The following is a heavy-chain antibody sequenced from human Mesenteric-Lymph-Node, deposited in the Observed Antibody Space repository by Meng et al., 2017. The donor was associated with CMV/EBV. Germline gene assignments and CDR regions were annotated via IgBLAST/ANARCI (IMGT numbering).Heavy chain of an antibody. Sequence: SQTLSLTCAVYGGSFSGYYWSWIRQPPGKGLEWIGEINHSGSTNYNPSLKSRVTISVDTSKNQFSLKLSSVTAADTAVYYCARRGSMGSYYYYGMDVWGQGTTVTVSS. J-gene: IGHJ6*02. CDR1: GGSFSGYY. D-gene: IGHD2-2*01. V-gene: IGHV4-34*01. CDR3: ARRGSMGSYYYYGMDV. CDR2: INHSGST.